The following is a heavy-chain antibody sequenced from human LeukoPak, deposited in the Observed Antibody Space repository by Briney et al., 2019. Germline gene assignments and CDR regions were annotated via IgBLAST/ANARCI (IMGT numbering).Heavy chain of an antibody. CDR2: IYYSVST. J-gene: IGHJ4*02. V-gene: IGHV4-59*01. D-gene: IGHD2-15*01. Sequence: SETLCLTCTVSGGSISSYYWSWVRQPPGKGLEWVGYIYYSVSTNYYPSLKSRATISVDMSKNQFSLKLSSVTAADTAVYYCARTPRNFGCIDYWGQGTLVTVSS. CDR1: GGSISSYY. CDR3: ARTPRNFGCIDY.